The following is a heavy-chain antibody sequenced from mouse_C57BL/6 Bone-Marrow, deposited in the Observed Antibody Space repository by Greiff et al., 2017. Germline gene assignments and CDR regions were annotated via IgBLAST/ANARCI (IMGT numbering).Heavy chain of an antibody. V-gene: IGHV5-4*01. J-gene: IGHJ4*01. D-gene: IGHD2-4*01. CDR1: GFNFSSYA. CDR3: ARDPDYLYAMDY. Sequence: EVHLVESGGGLVKPGGSLKLSCAASGFNFSSYAMSWVRQTPEKRLEWVATISDGGSYTYYPDNVKGRFTISRDNARNNLYLQMSHLKSEDTAMYYFARDPDYLYAMDYWGQGTSVTVSS. CDR2: ISDGGSYT.